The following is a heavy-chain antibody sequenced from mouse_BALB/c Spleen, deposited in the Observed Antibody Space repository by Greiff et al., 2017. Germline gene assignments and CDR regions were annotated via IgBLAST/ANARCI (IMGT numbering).Heavy chain of an antibody. CDR2: ILPGSGST. V-gene: IGHV1-9*01. J-gene: IGHJ3*01. CDR1: GYTFTSYW. Sequence: QVQLQQPGAELVRPGASVKLSCKASGYTFTSYWIEWVKQRPGHGLEWIGEILPGSGSTNYNEKFKGKATFTADTSSNTAYMQLSSLTSEDSAVYYCANYYGSEAWFAYWGQGTLVTVSA. CDR3: ANYYGSEAWFAY. D-gene: IGHD1-1*01.